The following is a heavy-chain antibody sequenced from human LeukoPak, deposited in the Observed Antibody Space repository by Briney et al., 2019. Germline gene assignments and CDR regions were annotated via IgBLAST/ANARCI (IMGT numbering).Heavy chain of an antibody. CDR2: ISGSGGST. J-gene: IGHJ4*02. V-gene: IGHV3-23*01. D-gene: IGHD3-22*01. CDR1: GFTFSGYA. CDR3: ATNYYDSSGYYPDFDY. Sequence: PGGSLRLSCAASGFTFSGYAMSWVRQAPGKGLEWVSAISGSGGSTCYADSVKGRFTISRDNSKNTLYLQMNSLRAENSAIYYCATNYYDSSGYYPDFDYWGQGVLVSVSS.